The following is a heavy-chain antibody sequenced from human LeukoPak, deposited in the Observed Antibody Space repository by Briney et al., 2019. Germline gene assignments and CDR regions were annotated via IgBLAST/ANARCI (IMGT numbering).Heavy chain of an antibody. CDR2: IRYDGGNK. CDR3: AKNYYDSSGFYYFDY. J-gene: IGHJ4*02. D-gene: IGHD3-22*01. Sequence: GGSLRLSCAASGFTVNNNYMHWVRQAPGKGLEWVAFIRYDGGNKYYADSVKGRFTISRDNSKNTLYLQMNSLRAEDTAVYYCAKNYYDSSGFYYFDYWGQGTLVTVSS. CDR1: GFTVNNNY. V-gene: IGHV3-30*02.